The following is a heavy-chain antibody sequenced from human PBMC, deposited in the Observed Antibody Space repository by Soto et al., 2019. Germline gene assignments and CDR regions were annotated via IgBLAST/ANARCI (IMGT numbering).Heavy chain of an antibody. CDR1: GGTFSSYA. J-gene: IGHJ4*02. CDR2: IIPIFGTA. V-gene: IGHV1-69*13. Sequence: GASVKVSCKASGGTFSSYAISWVRQAPGQGLEWMGGIIPIFGTANYAQKFQGRVTITADESTSTAYMELSSLRSEDTAVYYCAEAREEEGLDPPFDYWGQGTLGTVSS. D-gene: IGHD6-6*01. CDR3: AEAREEEGLDPPFDY.